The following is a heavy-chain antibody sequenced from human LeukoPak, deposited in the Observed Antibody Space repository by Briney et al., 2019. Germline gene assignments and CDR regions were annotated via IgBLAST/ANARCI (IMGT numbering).Heavy chain of an antibody. D-gene: IGHD6-6*01. CDR1: GFTFRSYS. CDR3: ARHFEYSSSTDYFDY. CDR2: ISSSSSYI. Sequence: GGSLRLSCAASGFTFRSYSMNWVRQAPGKGLEWVSSISSSSSYIYYADSVKGRFTISRDNAKNSLYLQMNSLRAEDTAVYYCARHFEYSSSTDYFDYWGQGTLVTVSS. J-gene: IGHJ4*02. V-gene: IGHV3-21*01.